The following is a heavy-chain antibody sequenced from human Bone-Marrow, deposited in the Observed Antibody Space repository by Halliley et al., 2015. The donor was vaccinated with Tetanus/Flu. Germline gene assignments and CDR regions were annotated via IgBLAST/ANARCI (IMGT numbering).Heavy chain of an antibody. V-gene: IGHV4-31*02. CDR3: AREAHRGFHTPQYFGS. Sequence: YISYSGPTYYRPSLKSRISISFDSSKNQVSLSLGPVTAADTAVYYCAREAHRGFHTPQYFGSWGQGKLVTVSS. D-gene: IGHD3-9*01. J-gene: IGHJ4*02. CDR2: ISYSGPT.